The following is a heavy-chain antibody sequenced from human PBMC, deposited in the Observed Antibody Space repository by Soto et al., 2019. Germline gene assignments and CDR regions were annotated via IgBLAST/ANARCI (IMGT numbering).Heavy chain of an antibody. V-gene: IGHV4-39*01. CDR1: GGSISSSSYY. Sequence: QLQLQESGPGLVKPSETLSLTCTVSGGSISSSSYYWGWIRQPPGKGLEWIGSIYYSGSTYYNPSLQGRVPLSVDTSKNQFSLKLCSVTAADTAVYYCATTVVTNWYFDLWGRGTLVTVSS. CDR3: ATTVVTNWYFDL. J-gene: IGHJ2*01. CDR2: IYYSGST. D-gene: IGHD4-17*01.